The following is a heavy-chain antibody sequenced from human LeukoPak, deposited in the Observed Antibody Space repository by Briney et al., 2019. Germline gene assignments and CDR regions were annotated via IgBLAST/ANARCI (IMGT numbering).Heavy chain of an antibody. D-gene: IGHD3-10*01. Sequence: PSETLSLTCTVSGGSISSGGYYWSWIRQHPGKGLEWIGYIYYSGSTYYNPSLKSRVTISVDTSKNQFSLKLSSVTAADTAVYYCARVPRSEYYFDYWGQGTLVTVSS. CDR3: ARVPRSEYYFDY. CDR1: GGSISSGGYY. CDR2: IYYSGST. J-gene: IGHJ4*02. V-gene: IGHV4-31*03.